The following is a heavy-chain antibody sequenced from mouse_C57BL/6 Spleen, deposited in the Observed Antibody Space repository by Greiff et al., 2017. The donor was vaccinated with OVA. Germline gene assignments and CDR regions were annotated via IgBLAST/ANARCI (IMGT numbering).Heavy chain of an antibody. J-gene: IGHJ4*01. CDR2: INPSTGGT. V-gene: IGHV1-42*01. Sequence: EVQLQQSGPELVKPGASVKISCKASGYSFTGYYMNWVKQSPEKSLEWIGEINPSTGGTTYNQKFKAKATLTVDKSSSTAYMQLKSLTSEDSAVYYCARWGNGYAMDYWGQGTSVTVSS. D-gene: IGHD2-1*01. CDR3: ARWGNGYAMDY. CDR1: GYSFTGYY.